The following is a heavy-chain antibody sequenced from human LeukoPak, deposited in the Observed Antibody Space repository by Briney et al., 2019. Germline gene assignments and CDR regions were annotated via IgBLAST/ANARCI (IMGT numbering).Heavy chain of an antibody. CDR2: IYSGGGT. CDR1: GFTVSSNY. J-gene: IGHJ6*02. V-gene: IGHV3-53*01. CDR3: ASDVRIAAAGTPNVNYYYYGMDV. D-gene: IGHD6-13*01. Sequence: GGSLRLSCAASGFTVSSNYMSWVRQAPGKGLEWVSVIYSGGGTYYADSVKGRFTISRDNSKNTLYLQMNSLRAEDTAVYYCASDVRIAAAGTPNVNYYYYGMDVWGQGTTVTVSS.